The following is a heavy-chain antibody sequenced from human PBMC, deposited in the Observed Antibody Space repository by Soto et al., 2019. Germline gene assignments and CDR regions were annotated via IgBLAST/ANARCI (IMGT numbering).Heavy chain of an antibody. CDR3: ARGGLGMAAGGSHYFDY. Sequence: QVQLQESGPGLVKPSQTLSLTCTVSGGSVSSGGYYWSWIRQHPGKGLEWIGYIYYSGSTYYNPSRKSRVTISADTSQNQFSLKLNSVTVADTAVYYCARGGLGMAAGGSHYFDYWGQGTLVTVSS. CDR2: IYYSGST. D-gene: IGHD6-13*01. V-gene: IGHV4-31*03. CDR1: GGSVSSGGYY. J-gene: IGHJ4*02.